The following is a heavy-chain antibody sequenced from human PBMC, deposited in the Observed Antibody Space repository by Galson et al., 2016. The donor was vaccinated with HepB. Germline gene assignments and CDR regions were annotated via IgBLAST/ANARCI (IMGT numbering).Heavy chain of an antibody. V-gene: IGHV5-51*01. Sequence: QSGAEVKKPGESLKITCRASGYTFTNFWIGWVRQMPGKDLEWVGIMSPGDSDARYSPSFPGQVTMSADKSISTAYLQWSSLEASDTAIYYWARHAIGGHIVVVTPPFDSGGQGTLVTVSS. J-gene: IGHJ4*02. CDR3: ARHAIGGHIVVVTPPFDS. CDR2: MSPGDSDA. D-gene: IGHD2-21*02. CDR1: GYTFTNFW.